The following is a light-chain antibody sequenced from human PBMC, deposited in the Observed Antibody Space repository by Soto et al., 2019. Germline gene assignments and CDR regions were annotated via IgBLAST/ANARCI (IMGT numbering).Light chain of an antibody. CDR1: QSVSSSY. Sequence: IRVSKSAGTLSLSQGERATLSCRASQSVSSSYLAWYQQKPGQAPRLLIYGASSRATGIPDRFSGSGSGTDFTLTISRLEPEDFAVYYCPQYGSSPPTFGQGTMVDI. V-gene: IGKV3-20*01. CDR2: GAS. CDR3: PQYGSSPPT. J-gene: IGKJ1*01.